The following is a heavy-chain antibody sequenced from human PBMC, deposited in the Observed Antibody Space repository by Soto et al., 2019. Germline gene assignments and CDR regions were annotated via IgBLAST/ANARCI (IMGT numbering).Heavy chain of an antibody. J-gene: IGHJ4*02. V-gene: IGHV1-69*13. CDR1: GGTFSSYA. CDR3: ARVRKQWLAFDY. CDR2: IIPIFGTA. D-gene: IGHD6-19*01. Sequence: SVKVSCKASGGTFSSYAISWVRQAPGQGLEWMGGIIPIFGTANYARKFQGRVTITADESTSTAYMELSSLRSEDTAVYYCARVRKQWLAFDYWGQGTLVTVSS.